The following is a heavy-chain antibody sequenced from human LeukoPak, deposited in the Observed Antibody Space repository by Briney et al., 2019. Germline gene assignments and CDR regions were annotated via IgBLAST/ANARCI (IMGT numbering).Heavy chain of an antibody. CDR1: GYTFTGYY. CDR2: INPNSGGT. Sequence: ASVKVSCKASGYTFTGYYMHWVRQAPGQGLEWMGWINPNSGGTNYAQKFQGRVTMIRDTSISTAYMELSRLRSDDTAVYYCARDGNSSRDYYYYYMDVWGKGTTVTVSS. D-gene: IGHD6-6*01. J-gene: IGHJ6*03. V-gene: IGHV1-2*02. CDR3: ARDGNSSRDYYYYYMDV.